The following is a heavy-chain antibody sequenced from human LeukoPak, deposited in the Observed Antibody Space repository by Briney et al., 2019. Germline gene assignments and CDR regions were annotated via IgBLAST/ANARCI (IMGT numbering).Heavy chain of an antibody. J-gene: IGHJ6*02. Sequence: ASQTLSLTCTVSGGSISSGGYYWSWLRQHPGKGLEWIGYIYYSGSTYYNPSLKSRVTISVDTSKNQFSLKLSSVTAADTAVYYCARGPYDFWSGYPPVGYYYYYYGMDVWGQGTTVTVSS. CDR2: IYYSGST. D-gene: IGHD3-3*01. CDR1: GGSISSGGYY. V-gene: IGHV4-31*03. CDR3: ARGPYDFWSGYPPVGYYYYYYGMDV.